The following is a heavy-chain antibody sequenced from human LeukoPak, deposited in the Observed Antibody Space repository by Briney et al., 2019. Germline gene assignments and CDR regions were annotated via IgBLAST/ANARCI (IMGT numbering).Heavy chain of an antibody. J-gene: IGHJ4*02. Sequence: GGSLRLSCAASGFTVSSNYMSWVRQAPGKGLEWVSVIYSGGSTYYADSVKGRFTISRDNSKNTLYLQMNSLRAEDTAVYYCARVAGYYYDRSGYFSPYYFDYGGQGTLVTVS. V-gene: IGHV3-53*01. D-gene: IGHD3-22*01. CDR2: IYSGGST. CDR3: ARVAGYYYDRSGYFSPYYFDY. CDR1: GFTVSSNY.